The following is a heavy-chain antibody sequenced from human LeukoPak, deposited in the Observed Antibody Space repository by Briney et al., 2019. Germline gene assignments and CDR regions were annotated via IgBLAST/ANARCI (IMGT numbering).Heavy chain of an antibody. V-gene: IGHV3-23*01. J-gene: IGHJ4*02. Sequence: GGSLRLSCAASGFTFSSYAMSWVRQAPGKGLEWVSGLSGSGGNTIYADSVKGRFTISRDNSKNTMFLQMNSLRAEDTAVYYCAKELSGGWPFDYWGQGALVTASS. D-gene: IGHD6-19*01. CDR1: GFTFSSYA. CDR3: AKELSGGWPFDY. CDR2: LSGSGGNT.